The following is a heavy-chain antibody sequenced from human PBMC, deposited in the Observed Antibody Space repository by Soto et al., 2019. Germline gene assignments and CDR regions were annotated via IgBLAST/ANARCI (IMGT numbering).Heavy chain of an antibody. Sequence: SVKVSCKASGFTFTSSAVQWVRQARGQRLEWIGWIVVGSGNTNYAQKFQERVTITRDMPTRTAYMELSSLRSEDTAVYYCAALKGTYYYYYGMDVWGQGTTVTVSS. CDR2: IVVGSGNT. D-gene: IGHD3-10*01. V-gene: IGHV1-58*01. J-gene: IGHJ6*02. CDR3: AALKGTYYYYYGMDV. CDR1: GFTFTSSA.